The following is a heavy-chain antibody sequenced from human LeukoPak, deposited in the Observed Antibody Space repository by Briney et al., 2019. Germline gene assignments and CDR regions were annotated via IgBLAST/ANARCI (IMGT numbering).Heavy chain of an antibody. Sequence: SETLSLTCTVSGGSISSSSYSWSWVRQPPEKGLEWIGYIHYSGATNYNPSLKSRVSISIDTPRNHFSLSLSSVTAADTAVYYCAREDPLTAHFDYWGQGTLVTVSS. CDR3: AREDPLTAHFDY. J-gene: IGHJ4*02. V-gene: IGHV4-61*01. CDR1: GGSISSSSYS. CDR2: IHYSGAT. D-gene: IGHD2-21*02.